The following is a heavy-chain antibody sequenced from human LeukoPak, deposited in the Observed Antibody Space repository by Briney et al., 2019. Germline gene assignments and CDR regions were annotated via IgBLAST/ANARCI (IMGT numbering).Heavy chain of an antibody. CDR2: INHRGST. D-gene: IGHD2-2*01. V-gene: IGHV4-34*01. CDR1: GGSFSGYY. J-gene: IGHJ6*02. Sequence: PSETLSLTCAVYGGSFSGYYWSWIRQPPGKGREWIGEINHRGSTNYNPSLKSRVTISVDTSKNQFSLKLSSVTAADTAVYYCARGLSDIVVVPAAMPYGMDVWGQGTTVTVSS. CDR3: ARGLSDIVVVPAAMPYGMDV.